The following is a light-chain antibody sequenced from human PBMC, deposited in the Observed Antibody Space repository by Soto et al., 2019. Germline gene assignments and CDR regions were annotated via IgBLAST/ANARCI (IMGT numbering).Light chain of an antibody. J-gene: IGKJ3*01. Sequence: EIVLTQSPGTLSLSPGERATLSCRASQTISSSFLAWYQQKPGQAPRLLIYRASRRAPGIPDRFSGSGSWTDVTLTIIRLETEDFAVYYCHQFGSSPLDTFGPGTKVEIK. CDR1: QTISSSF. CDR2: RAS. CDR3: HQFGSSPLDT. V-gene: IGKV3-20*01.